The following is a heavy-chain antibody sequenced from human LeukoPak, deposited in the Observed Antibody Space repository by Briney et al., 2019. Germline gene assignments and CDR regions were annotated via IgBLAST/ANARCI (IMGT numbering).Heavy chain of an antibody. CDR1: GFTFSSYN. J-gene: IGHJ4*02. CDR2: IRYDGSNK. V-gene: IGHV3-30*02. D-gene: IGHD3-22*01. CDR3: AKDPRPYYYDSTDYFDY. Sequence: QTGGSLRLSCAASGFTFSSYNINWVRQAPGKGLEWVAFIRYDGSNKYYADSVKGRFTISRDNSKNTLYLQMNSLRAEDTAVYYCAKDPRPYYYDSTDYFDYWGQGTLVTVSS.